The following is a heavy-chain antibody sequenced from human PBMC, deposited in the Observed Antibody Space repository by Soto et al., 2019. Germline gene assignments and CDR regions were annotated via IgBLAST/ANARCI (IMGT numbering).Heavy chain of an antibody. CDR1: GYTLTELS. Sequence: QVQLVQSGAEVKKPGASVKVSCKVSGYTLTELSMHWVRQAPGKGLEWMGGFDPEDGELIYAQKFRVRVTMTEETSTDTAYMELGSLRSEDTAVYYCAGKVDYDPPAPRYYWGQGTLVTVSS. J-gene: IGHJ4*02. V-gene: IGHV1-24*01. D-gene: IGHD4-17*01. CDR2: FDPEDGEL. CDR3: AGKVDYDPPAPRYY.